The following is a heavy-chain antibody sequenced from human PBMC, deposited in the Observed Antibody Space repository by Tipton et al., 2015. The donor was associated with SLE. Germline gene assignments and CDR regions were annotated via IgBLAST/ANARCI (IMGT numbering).Heavy chain of an antibody. CDR3: ARAGGQLSHFQH. CDR2: ISGSGART. J-gene: IGHJ1*01. V-gene: IGHV3-23*01. D-gene: IGHD6-6*01. Sequence: SLRLSCAASGFTFSSYAMSWVRQAPGKGLEWVSVISGSGARTYYADSVKGRFTISRDNAKNSLYLQMNSLRAEDTAVYYCARAGGQLSHFQHWGQGTLVTVSS. CDR1: GFTFSSYA.